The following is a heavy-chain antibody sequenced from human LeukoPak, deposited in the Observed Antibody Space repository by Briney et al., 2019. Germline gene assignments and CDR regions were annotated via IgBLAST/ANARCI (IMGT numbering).Heavy chain of an antibody. V-gene: IGHV3-23*01. CDR1: GFTFSSYA. J-gene: IGHJ4*02. CDR2: ISGSGGST. CDR3: AKDLRIQLWLSESPFDY. Sequence: AGSLRLSCAASGFTFSSYAMSWVRQAPGKGLEWVSAISGSGGSTYYADSVKGRFTISRDNSKNTLYLQMNSLRAEDTAVYYCAKDLRIQLWLSESPFDYWGQGTLVTVSS. D-gene: IGHD5-18*01.